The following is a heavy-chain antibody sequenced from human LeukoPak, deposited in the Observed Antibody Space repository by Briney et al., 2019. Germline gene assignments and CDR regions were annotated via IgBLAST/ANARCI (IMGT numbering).Heavy chain of an antibody. CDR2: INHSGST. V-gene: IGHV4-34*01. CDR1: GGSFSGYY. J-gene: IGHJ4*02. D-gene: IGHD6-13*01. CDR3: ARVSSWYLFLDY. Sequence: SETLSLTCAVYGGSFSGYYWSWIRQPPGKGLEWIGEINHSGSTNYNPSLKSRVTISVDTSKNQFSLKLSSVTAADTAVYYCARVSSWYLFLDYWGQGTLVTVSS.